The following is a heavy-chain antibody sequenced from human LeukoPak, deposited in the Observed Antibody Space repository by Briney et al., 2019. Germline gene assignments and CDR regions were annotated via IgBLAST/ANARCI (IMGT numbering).Heavy chain of an antibody. J-gene: IGHJ5*02. CDR1: GFTFSSYS. CDR3: ARGVGAVAGTENWFDP. D-gene: IGHD6-19*01. V-gene: IGHV3-21*01. CDR2: ISSSSSYI. Sequence: GSLRLSRAASGFTFSSYSMNWVRQAPGKGLEWVSSISSSSSYIYYADSVKGRFTISRDNAKNSLYLQMNSLRAEDTAVYYCARGVGAVAGTENWFDPWGQGTLVTVSS.